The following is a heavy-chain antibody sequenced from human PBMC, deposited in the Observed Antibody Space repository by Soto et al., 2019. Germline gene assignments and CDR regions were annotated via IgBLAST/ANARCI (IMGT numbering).Heavy chain of an antibody. CDR3: ASHVTDSSGWYQHVGY. CDR2: IYYSGST. CDR1: GGTISSSSYY. Sequence: PSETLSLTCTVSGGTISSSSYYWGWIRQPPGKGLEWIGSIYYSGSTYYNPSLKSRDTISVDTSKNQFSLKLSSVTAADTAVYYCASHVTDSSGWYQHVGYWGQGTLVTVSS. D-gene: IGHD6-19*01. V-gene: IGHV4-39*01. J-gene: IGHJ4*02.